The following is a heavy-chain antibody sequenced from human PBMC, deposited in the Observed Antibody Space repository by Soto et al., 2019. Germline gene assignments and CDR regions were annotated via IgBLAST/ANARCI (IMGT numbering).Heavy chain of an antibody. J-gene: IGHJ4*02. CDR3: ARDLGFIAAAGTASDY. D-gene: IGHD6-13*01. CDR1: GGTFSSYT. CDR2: IIPILGIA. V-gene: IGHV1-69*04. Sequence: SVKVSCKASGGTFSSYTISWVRQAPGQGLEWMGRIIPILGIANYAQKFQGRVTITADKSTSTAYMELSSLRSEDTAVYYCARDLGFIAAAGTASDYWGQGNLVTVSS.